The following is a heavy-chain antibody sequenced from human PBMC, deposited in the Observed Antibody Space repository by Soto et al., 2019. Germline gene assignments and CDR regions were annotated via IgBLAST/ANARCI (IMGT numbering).Heavy chain of an antibody. Sequence: QVQLQESGPGLVKPSQTLSLTCTVSGGSISSGDYYWSWIRQPPGKGLEWIGYIYYSGSTDYNPSLKSRVTMSMDTSKNQFSLKLSSVTAADTAVYYCARDRAMALGYYYYYGMDVWGQGTTVTVSS. CDR2: IYYSGST. J-gene: IGHJ6*02. V-gene: IGHV4-30-4*01. CDR1: GGSISSGDYY. CDR3: ARDRAMALGYYYYYGMDV. D-gene: IGHD5-18*01.